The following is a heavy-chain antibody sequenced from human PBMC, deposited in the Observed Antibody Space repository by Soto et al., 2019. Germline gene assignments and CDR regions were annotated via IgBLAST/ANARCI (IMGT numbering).Heavy chain of an antibody. CDR1: GGSISSGGYY. CDR2: IYSSGST. V-gene: IGHV4-31*03. D-gene: IGHD6-6*01. J-gene: IGHJ6*02. CDR3: ALSSIAARPRSLGGGSYDMDV. Sequence: QVQLQESGPGLVKPSQTLSLTCTVSGGSISSGGYYWSWIRQHPGKGLERIGYIYSSGSTYYNPSIKSRFTISVDTSKSQFPLKLSSVTAADTAVYYCALSSIAARPRSLGGGSYDMDVWGQGTTVTVSS.